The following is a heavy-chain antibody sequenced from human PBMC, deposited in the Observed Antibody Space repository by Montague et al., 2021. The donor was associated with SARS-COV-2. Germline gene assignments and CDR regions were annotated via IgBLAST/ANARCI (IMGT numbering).Heavy chain of an antibody. D-gene: IGHD4-17*01. J-gene: IGHJ4*02. V-gene: IGHV4-34*01. CDR2: INHSGST. CDR1: GGSFSGYY. Sequence: SETLSLTCAVYGGSFSGYYWSWIRQPPGKGLEWIGEINHSGSTNYNPSLKSRVTTSVDTSKNQFSLKLSSVTAADTAVYYCARGSTVTRYWGQGTLVTVSS. CDR3: ARGSTVTRY.